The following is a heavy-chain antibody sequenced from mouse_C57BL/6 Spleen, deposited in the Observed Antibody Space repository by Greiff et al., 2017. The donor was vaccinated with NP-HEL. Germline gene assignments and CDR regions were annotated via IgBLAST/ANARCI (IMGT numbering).Heavy chain of an antibody. CDR2: IRKKPNGYTT. J-gene: IGHJ3*01. D-gene: IGHD4-1*01. CDR3: ARYIAGTFAY. Sequence: EVQLVESGGGLVQPGGSLSLSCAASGFTFPDYYMSWVRQPPGKALEWLGFIRKKPNGYTTEYSASVQGRFTISRDNSQSILYLQMNALRAEDSATYYCARYIAGTFAYWGQGTLVTVSA. CDR1: GFTFPDYY. V-gene: IGHV7-3*01.